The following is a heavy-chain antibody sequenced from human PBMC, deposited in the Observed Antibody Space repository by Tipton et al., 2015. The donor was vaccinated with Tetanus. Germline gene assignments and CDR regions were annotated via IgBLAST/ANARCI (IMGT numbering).Heavy chain of an antibody. CDR3: ARANHEFPKKGPFDS. D-gene: IGHD3-10*01. Sequence: TLSLTCTVSGASLRGGDYHWSWIRQPPGKGLEWLAHISGSGTSNSNYYLKSRITMTHDTSRNQFSLKLTAVTAADTAVYYCARANHEFPKKGPFDSWGQGTLVIVS. J-gene: IGHJ4*02. CDR2: ISGSGTS. CDR1: GASLRGGDYH. V-gene: IGHV4-61*08.